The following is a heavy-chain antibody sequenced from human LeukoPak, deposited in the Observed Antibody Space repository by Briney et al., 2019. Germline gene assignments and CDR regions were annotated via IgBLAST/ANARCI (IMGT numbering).Heavy chain of an antibody. Sequence: PSETLSLTCTVSGGSISSSSYYWGWIRQPPGKGLEWIGSIYYSGSTYYNPSLKSRVTISVDTSKNQFSLKLSSVTAADTAVYYCARVGYSSGWYAEYYFDYWGQGTLATVSS. CDR1: GGSISSSSYY. CDR3: ARVGYSSGWYAEYYFDY. D-gene: IGHD6-19*01. CDR2: IYYSGST. V-gene: IGHV4-39*07. J-gene: IGHJ4*02.